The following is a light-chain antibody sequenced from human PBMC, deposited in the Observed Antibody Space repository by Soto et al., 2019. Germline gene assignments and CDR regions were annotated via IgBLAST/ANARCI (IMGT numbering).Light chain of an antibody. Sequence: QCALTRPPSASGTAVQRVTISCSGSSSNIGSNYVYWYQQLPGTAPKLLIYRNNQRPSGVPDRFSGSKSGTSASLAISGLRSEDEADYYCAAWDASLSGLVFGTGTKVTVL. CDR3: AAWDASLSGLV. J-gene: IGLJ1*01. CDR1: SSNIGSNY. CDR2: RNN. V-gene: IGLV1-47*01.